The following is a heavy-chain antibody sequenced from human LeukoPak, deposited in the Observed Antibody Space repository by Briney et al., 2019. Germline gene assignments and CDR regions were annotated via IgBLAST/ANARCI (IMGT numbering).Heavy chain of an antibody. Sequence: SGGSLRLSCAASGFTFSSYGMHWVRQAPGKGLEWVAVISYDGSNKYYADSVKGRFTISRDNSKNTLYLQMNSLRAEDTAVYYCAGAPGYSSGWYYFDYWGQGTLVTVSS. CDR1: GFTFSSYG. V-gene: IGHV3-30*04. D-gene: IGHD6-19*01. J-gene: IGHJ4*02. CDR3: AGAPGYSSGWYYFDY. CDR2: ISYDGSNK.